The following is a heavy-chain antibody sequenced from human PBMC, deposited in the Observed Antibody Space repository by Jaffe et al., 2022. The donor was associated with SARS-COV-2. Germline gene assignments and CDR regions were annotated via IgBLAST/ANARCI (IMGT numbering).Heavy chain of an antibody. V-gene: IGHV3-23*01. D-gene: IGHD3-10*01. CDR1: GFTFSSYA. J-gene: IGHJ4*02. Sequence: EVQLLESGGGLVQPGGSLRLSCAASGFTFSSYAMTWVRQAPGKGLEWVSIISGGGTTYYADSVKGRFTISRDNSKNTLYLQMNSLRGEDTAVYYCAKEIIIVAELDAEETTGGLDYWGQGTLVTVSS. CDR2: ISGGGTT. CDR3: AKEIIIVAELDAEETTGGLDY.